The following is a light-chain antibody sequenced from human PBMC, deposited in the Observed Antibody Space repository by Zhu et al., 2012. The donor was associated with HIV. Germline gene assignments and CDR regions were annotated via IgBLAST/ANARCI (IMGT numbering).Light chain of an antibody. Sequence: DIDMTQSPSTLSASVGDRVTITCRASQNIDKWLAWYQHKPGKAPNLLIYKASTLESGVPSRFSGSGSGTEFTLTISSLQPDDFATYFCQHLTLYPTFGGGSRVEIK. CDR2: KAS. CDR1: QNIDKW. CDR3: QHLTLYPT. J-gene: IGKJ4*01. V-gene: IGKV1-5*03.